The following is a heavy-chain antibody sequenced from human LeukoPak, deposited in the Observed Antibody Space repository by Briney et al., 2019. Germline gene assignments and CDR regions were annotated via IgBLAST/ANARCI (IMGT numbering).Heavy chain of an antibody. J-gene: IGHJ4*02. Sequence: SGESLKISCKGSGYSFTTYWIGWVRQMPGKGLEWVGIIYPGDSDTRYSPSFQGQVTISADRSISTAYLQWNTLKASDTAMFYCARRVSGSYLDYWGQGILVTVSS. D-gene: IGHD1-26*01. CDR3: ARRVSGSYLDY. CDR1: GYSFTTYW. CDR2: IYPGDSDT. V-gene: IGHV5-51*01.